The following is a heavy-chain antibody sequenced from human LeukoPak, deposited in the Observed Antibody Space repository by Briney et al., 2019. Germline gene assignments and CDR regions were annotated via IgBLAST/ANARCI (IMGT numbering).Heavy chain of an antibody. CDR3: ARGFLEWLFFDY. CDR2: INGYNGNT. Sequence: ASVKVSCKASSYTFTTYGISWVRQAPGQGLEWMGWINGYNGNTNYAQKFQGRVTMTTDTSTSTAYVELRSLRSDDTAVYYCARGFLEWLFFDYWGQGTLVTVSS. D-gene: IGHD3-3*01. V-gene: IGHV1-18*01. CDR1: SYTFTTYG. J-gene: IGHJ4*02.